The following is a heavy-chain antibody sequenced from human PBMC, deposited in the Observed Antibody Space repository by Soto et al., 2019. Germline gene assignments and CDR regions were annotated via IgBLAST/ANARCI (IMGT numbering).Heavy chain of an antibody. CDR2: INPNSGGT. Sequence: ASVKVSGKASGYSFTGYNIHWVRQAPGQGLEWMGWINPNSGGTNYAQKFQGRVTMTRDTSVTTAYMELSRLTSDDTAVYFCAREGSSSSKYFQHWGQGTLVTVSS. CDR1: GYSFTGYN. J-gene: IGHJ1*01. D-gene: IGHD6-6*01. V-gene: IGHV1-2*02. CDR3: AREGSSSSKYFQH.